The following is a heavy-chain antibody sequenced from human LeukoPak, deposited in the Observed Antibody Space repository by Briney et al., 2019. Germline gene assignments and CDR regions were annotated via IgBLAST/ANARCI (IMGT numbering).Heavy chain of an antibody. V-gene: IGHV3-7*01. Sequence: GGSLRLSCAASGFTFSNYWMIWVRQAPGQGLECVANIKQDGSDKSYVDSVKGRFTISRDNAKNSLYLQMNSLRVEDTAVYYCARARTSGDEALAGNYWGQGTLVTVSS. CDR2: IKQDGSDK. CDR3: ARARTSGDEALAGNY. J-gene: IGHJ4*02. CDR1: GFTFSNYW. D-gene: IGHD6-19*01.